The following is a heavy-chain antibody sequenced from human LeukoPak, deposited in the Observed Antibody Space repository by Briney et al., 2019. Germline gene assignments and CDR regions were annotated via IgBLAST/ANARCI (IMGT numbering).Heavy chain of an antibody. CDR2: ISGSGGST. CDR3: AKDLAVNYYDSSGPDY. D-gene: IGHD3-22*01. V-gene: IGHV3-23*01. CDR1: GFTFSSYA. Sequence: GGSLRLSCAASGFTFSSYAMSWVRQAPGKGLEWVSAISGSGGSTYYADSVKGRFTISRDNSKNTLYLQMNSLRAEDTAVYYCAKDLAVNYYDSSGPDYWGQGTLVTVSS. J-gene: IGHJ4*02.